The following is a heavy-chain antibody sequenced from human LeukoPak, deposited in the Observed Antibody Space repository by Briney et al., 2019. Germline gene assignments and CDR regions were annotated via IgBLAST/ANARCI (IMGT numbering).Heavy chain of an antibody. CDR2: ISAYNDYT. D-gene: IGHD6-6*01. V-gene: IGHV1-18*01. CDR1: GYTFTNYG. Sequence: ASVKVSCKTSGYTFTNYGINWVRQAPGQGLEWMGWISAYNDYTNYAEKVQGRVTITTDTSTGTAYMELRSLRSDDSAVYYCARGPSTVATRQDFWGQGTLVTVSS. J-gene: IGHJ4*02. CDR3: ARGPSTVATRQDF.